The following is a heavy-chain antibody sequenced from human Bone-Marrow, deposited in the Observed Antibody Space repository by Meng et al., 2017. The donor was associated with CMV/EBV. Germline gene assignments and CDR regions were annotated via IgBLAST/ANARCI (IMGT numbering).Heavy chain of an antibody. Sequence: ASVKVSCKASGYTFTSYYMHWVRQAPGQGLEWMGLINPNSGGTKYAQKFQGRVTMTRDTSISTAYMELSRLRYDDTAIYYCARAYCISVAPSLPSDYWGQGTLVTVSS. CDR1: GYTFTSYY. V-gene: IGHV1-2*02. CDR3: ARAYCISVAPSLPSDY. D-gene: IGHD2-2*01. J-gene: IGHJ4*02. CDR2: INPNSGGT.